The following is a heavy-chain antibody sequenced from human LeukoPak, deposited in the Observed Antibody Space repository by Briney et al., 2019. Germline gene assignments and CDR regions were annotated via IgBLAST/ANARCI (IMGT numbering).Heavy chain of an antibody. CDR1: GXSISSGDYY. D-gene: IGHD5-12*01. V-gene: IGHV4-30-4*01. J-gene: IGHJ4*02. CDR2: IYDSGST. CDR3: ARGYDSKSTYFDY. Sequence: SQTLSLTCTVSGXSISSGDYYWSWIRQPPGKGLEWIGYIYDSGSTYYNPSLKSRVTISVDTSKNQFSLKLTSVTAADTALYYCARGYDSKSTYFDYWGQGTLVTVSS.